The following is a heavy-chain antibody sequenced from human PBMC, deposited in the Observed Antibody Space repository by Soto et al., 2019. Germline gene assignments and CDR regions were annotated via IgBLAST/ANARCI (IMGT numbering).Heavy chain of an antibody. J-gene: IGHJ4*01. V-gene: IGHV3-48*02. Sequence: DVQLVESGGGLVQPGGSLRLSCAASGFTFRSYNMNWVRQAPGKGLDWLSYISSSSSTIYYADSVKGRFTISRDNDKTSLYLQMNSLRDDDTAMYYCARGGTIAVTTIGDYWGQGTLVTVSS. D-gene: IGHD5-12*01. CDR2: ISSSSSTI. CDR3: ARGGTIAVTTIGDY. CDR1: GFTFRSYN.